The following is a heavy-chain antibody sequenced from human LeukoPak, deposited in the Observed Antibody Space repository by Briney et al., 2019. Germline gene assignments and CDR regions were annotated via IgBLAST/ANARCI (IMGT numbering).Heavy chain of an antibody. CDR3: ARDSGYNAFDY. J-gene: IGHJ4*02. CDR2: INQDGSAK. V-gene: IGHV3-7*05. CDR1: GFLFSNSW. Sequence: GGSLRLSCADSGFLFSNSWMAWVRQAPGRGLEWLANINQDGSAKTCVDSVKGRFTISRDNAKNSLYLQMNSLRAEDTAMYYCARDSGYNAFDYWGQGSLVTVSS. D-gene: IGHD5-12*01.